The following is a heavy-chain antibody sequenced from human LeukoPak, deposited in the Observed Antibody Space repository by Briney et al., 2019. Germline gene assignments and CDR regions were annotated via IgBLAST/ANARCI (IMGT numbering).Heavy chain of an antibody. J-gene: IGHJ4*02. CDR2: IYYSGST. Sequence: PSETLSLTCTVSGGSISSYYWSWIRQPPGKGLEWIGYIYYSGSTNYNPSLKSRVTISVDTSKNQFSPKLSSVTAADTAVYYCARATMVRGVITYFDYWGQGTLVTVSS. V-gene: IGHV4-59*01. CDR1: GGSISSYY. CDR3: ARATMVRGVITYFDY. D-gene: IGHD3-10*01.